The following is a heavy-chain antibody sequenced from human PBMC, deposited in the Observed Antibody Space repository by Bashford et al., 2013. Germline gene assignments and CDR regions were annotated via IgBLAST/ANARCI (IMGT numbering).Heavy chain of an antibody. V-gene: IGHV3-74*01. D-gene: IGHD6-13*01. J-gene: IGHJ6*02. Sequence: VRQAPGKGLVWVSHINSDGSTIIYADSVKGRFTISRDNAKNTLYLQMNSLRAEDTAVYYCARLKVSSNWDFMRGTYYYGVDVWGQGTTVTVSS. CDR2: INSDGSTI. CDR3: ARLKVSSNWDFMRGTYYYGVDV.